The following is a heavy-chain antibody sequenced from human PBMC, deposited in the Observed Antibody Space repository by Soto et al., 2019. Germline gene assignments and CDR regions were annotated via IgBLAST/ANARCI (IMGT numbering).Heavy chain of an antibody. J-gene: IGHJ6*02. CDR3: TTDSSSWAYYYYYGMDV. CDR2: IKSKTDDGTT. D-gene: IGHD2-2*01. V-gene: IGHV3-15*01. Sequence: EVQLVESGGGLVKPGGSLRLSCTVSGFTFSNAWMTWVRQAPGKGLEWVGRIKSKTDDGTTDYAAPVKGRFTISRDDSRNTLYLQMNSRKTEDTAVYYCTTDSSSWAYYYYYGMDVWGQGTTVTVSS. CDR1: GFTFSNAW.